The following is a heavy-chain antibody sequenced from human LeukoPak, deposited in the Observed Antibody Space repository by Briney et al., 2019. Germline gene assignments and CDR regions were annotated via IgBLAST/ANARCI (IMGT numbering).Heavy chain of an antibody. Sequence: GGSLRLSCVASGFTLSNYDMSWVRQAPGKGLAWVSGINWNGGSTGYVDSVKGRFTISRDNAKNSLYLQMNSLRAEDTALYYCARIPPYNWNDARGAFDIWGQGTMVTVSS. J-gene: IGHJ3*02. V-gene: IGHV3-20*04. CDR3: ARIPPYNWNDARGAFDI. CDR2: INWNGGST. CDR1: GFTLSNYD. D-gene: IGHD1-20*01.